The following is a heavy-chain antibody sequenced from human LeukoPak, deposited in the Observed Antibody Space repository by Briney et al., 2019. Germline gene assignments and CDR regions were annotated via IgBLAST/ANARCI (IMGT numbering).Heavy chain of an antibody. CDR3: ASSLTTVTLYYYYYMDV. J-gene: IGHJ6*03. Sequence: QPGGSLRLSCAASGFTVSSNYMSLVRQAPGKGLEWVSVFYSGGSTYDADSVKGRFTISRDNSKNTLYLQMNSLRAEDTAVYYCASSLTTVTLYYYYYMDVWGKGTTVTVSS. V-gene: IGHV3-66*02. D-gene: IGHD4-11*01. CDR1: GFTVSSNY. CDR2: FYSGGST.